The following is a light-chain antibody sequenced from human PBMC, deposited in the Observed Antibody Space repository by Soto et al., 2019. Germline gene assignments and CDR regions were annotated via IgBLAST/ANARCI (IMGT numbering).Light chain of an antibody. CDR2: RAF. CDR1: QSVARD. J-gene: IGKJ1*01. Sequence: EIVLTQSPGTLSLSPGETATLSCRASQSVARDLSWYQQKPGQAPRLLISRAFIGATGIPDRFSGSGSGTDFTLTISSLQSEDFAVYYCQQYNNWPRRTFGQGTKVEIK. V-gene: IGKV3D-15*01. CDR3: QQYNNWPRRT.